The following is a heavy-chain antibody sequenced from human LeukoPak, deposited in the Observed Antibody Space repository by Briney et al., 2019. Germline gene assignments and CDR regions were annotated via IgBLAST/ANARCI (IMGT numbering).Heavy chain of an antibody. Sequence: GGSLRLSGAASGFIFSDHEMNWVRQAPGKGLEWGSYISSSGSTIDYADSGKVRFTISRDNAKSSLDLHTNSLRAEDTAVYYCAKMEHTEQWLLTFDYWGQGTLVTVSS. CDR3: AKMEHTEQWLLTFDY. D-gene: IGHD6-19*01. CDR1: GFIFSDHE. J-gene: IGHJ4*02. CDR2: ISSSGSTI. V-gene: IGHV3-48*03.